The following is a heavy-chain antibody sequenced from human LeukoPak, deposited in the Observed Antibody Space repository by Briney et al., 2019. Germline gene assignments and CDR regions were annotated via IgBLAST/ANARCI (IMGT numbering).Heavy chain of an antibody. CDR3: TTDLVGNGYETLDY. J-gene: IGHJ4*02. CDR2: ISYDGSNK. Sequence: GGSLRLSCAASGFTFSSYAMHWVRQAPGKGLEWVAVISYDGSNKYYADSVKGRFTISRDNSKNTLYLQMNSLRAEDTAVYYCTTDLVGNGYETLDYWGQGTLVTVSS. CDR1: GFTFSSYA. V-gene: IGHV3-30*04. D-gene: IGHD5-18*01.